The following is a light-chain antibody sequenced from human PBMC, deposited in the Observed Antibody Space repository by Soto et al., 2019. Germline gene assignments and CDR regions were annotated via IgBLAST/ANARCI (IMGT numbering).Light chain of an antibody. Sequence: IQLTQSPSSLSASVGDRVTITCRASQGISSYLAWYQEKPGKAPKLLIYGASTLQSGVPSRFSGSGSGTDFTLTISCLQSEDFATYYCQQYYSFPPTFGQGTKVDIK. V-gene: IGKV1-9*01. CDR1: QGISSY. CDR2: GAS. CDR3: QQYYSFPPT. J-gene: IGKJ1*01.